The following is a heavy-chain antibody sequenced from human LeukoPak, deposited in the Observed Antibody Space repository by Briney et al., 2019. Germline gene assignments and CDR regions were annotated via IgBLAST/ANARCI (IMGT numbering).Heavy chain of an antibody. CDR1: GGSFSGYY. J-gene: IGHJ4*02. CDR2: IYYSGST. Sequence: SETLSLTCAVYGGSFSGYYWSWIRQPPGKGLEWIGYIYYSGSTNYNPSLKSRVTISVDTSKNQFSLKLSSVTAADTAVYYCARDSSGYYGYWGQGTLVTVSS. CDR3: ARDSSGYYGY. D-gene: IGHD3-22*01. V-gene: IGHV4-59*01.